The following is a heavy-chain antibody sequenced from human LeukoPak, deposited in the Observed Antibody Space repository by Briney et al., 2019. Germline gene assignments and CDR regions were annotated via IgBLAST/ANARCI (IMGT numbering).Heavy chain of an antibody. D-gene: IGHD2-2*02. J-gene: IGHJ4*02. Sequence: ASVKVSCKASGYTFTSYDINWVRQATGQGLEWMGWMNPNSGNTGYAQKFQGRVTMTGNTSISTAYMELSSLRSEDTAVYYCARGYCSSTSCYTARGQLDYWGQGTLVTVSS. CDR2: MNPNSGNT. CDR3: ARGYCSSTSCYTARGQLDY. V-gene: IGHV1-8*01. CDR1: GYTFTSYD.